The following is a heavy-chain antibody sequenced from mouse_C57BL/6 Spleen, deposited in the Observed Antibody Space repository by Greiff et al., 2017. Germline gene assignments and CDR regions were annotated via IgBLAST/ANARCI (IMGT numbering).Heavy chain of an antibody. J-gene: IGHJ2*01. CDR1: GYTFTDYY. CDR2: INPYNGGT. CDR3: AGAYYSNYFDY. V-gene: IGHV1-19*01. D-gene: IGHD2-5*01. Sequence: VQLQQSGPVLVKPGASVKMSCKASGYTFTDYYMNWVKQSHGKSLEWIGVINPYNGGTSYNQKFKGKATLTVDKSSSTAYMELNSLTSEDSAVYYCAGAYYSNYFDYWGQGTTLTVSS.